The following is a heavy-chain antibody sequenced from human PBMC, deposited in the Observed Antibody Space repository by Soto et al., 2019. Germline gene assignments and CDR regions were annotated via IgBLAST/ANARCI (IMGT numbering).Heavy chain of an antibody. J-gene: IGHJ4*02. CDR3: ARDRQWEPLLY. CDR1: GYTFRNYG. Sequence: QVQRVQSGSEVKKPGASVRVTCKASGYTFRNYGISWVREAPGQGLEWMGWVSAYNRNSNYAQKFEDRVIMTADTATSTAYLELRGLRSDDTAIYYCARDRQWEPLLYWGQGTLVTVSS. V-gene: IGHV1-18*01. D-gene: IGHD1-26*01. CDR2: VSAYNRNS.